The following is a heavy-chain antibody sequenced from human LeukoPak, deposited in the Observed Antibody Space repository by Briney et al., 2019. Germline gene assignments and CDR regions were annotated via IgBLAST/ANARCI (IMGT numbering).Heavy chain of an antibody. CDR3: ARDVGTALVTGDY. Sequence: PSETLSLTCTVSGGSISSDTYYWSWIRQPAGKGLEWIGRMYGSGSTKYNPSLKSRVTISVDKSKNQLSLKLISVTAADTAVYYCARDVGTALVTGDYWGQGTLVTVSS. D-gene: IGHD5-18*01. CDR2: MYGSGST. CDR1: GGSISSDTYY. J-gene: IGHJ4*02. V-gene: IGHV4-61*02.